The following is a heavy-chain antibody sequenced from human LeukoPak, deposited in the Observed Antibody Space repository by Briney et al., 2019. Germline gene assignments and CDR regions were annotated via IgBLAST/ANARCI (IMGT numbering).Heavy chain of an antibody. CDR3: ARLEGGWSGYYYYYYYMDV. D-gene: IGHD3-3*01. Sequence: SETLSLTCTVSGGSIGSGSYYWSWIRQPAGKGLEWIGRIYTSGSTNYNPSLKSRVTMSVDTSKNQFSLKLSSVTAADTAVYYCARLEGGWSGYYYYYYYMDVWGKGTTVTVSS. J-gene: IGHJ6*03. CDR1: GGSIGSGSYY. V-gene: IGHV4-61*02. CDR2: IYTSGST.